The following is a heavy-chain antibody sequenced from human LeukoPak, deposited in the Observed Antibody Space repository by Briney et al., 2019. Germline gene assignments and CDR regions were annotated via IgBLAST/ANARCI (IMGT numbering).Heavy chain of an antibody. D-gene: IGHD3-10*01. CDR2: ISSGDTTI. Sequence: PGGSLRLSCVVSGFTFSDCGMNWVRQAPGKGLEWVSYISSGDTTISYADSAKGRFTISRDNAKNSLYLQMNSLRVEDTAVYYCVRIMVRGVVYFDSWGQGALVTVSS. CDR1: GFTFSDCG. V-gene: IGHV3-48*04. J-gene: IGHJ4*02. CDR3: VRIMVRGVVYFDS.